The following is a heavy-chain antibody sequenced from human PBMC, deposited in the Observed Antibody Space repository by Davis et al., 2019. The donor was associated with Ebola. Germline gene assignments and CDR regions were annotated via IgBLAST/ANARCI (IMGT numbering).Heavy chain of an antibody. J-gene: IGHJ5*02. CDR3: ARVVVPAAIFGWGWFDP. Sequence: GGSLRLSCAASGFTFSSYAMHWVRQAPGKGLEWVAVISYDGSNKYYADSVKGRFTISRDNSKNTLYLQMNSLRAEDTAVYYCARVVVPAAIFGWGWFDPWGQGTLVTVSS. CDR1: GFTFSSYA. D-gene: IGHD2-2*02. CDR2: ISYDGSNK. V-gene: IGHV3-30-3*01.